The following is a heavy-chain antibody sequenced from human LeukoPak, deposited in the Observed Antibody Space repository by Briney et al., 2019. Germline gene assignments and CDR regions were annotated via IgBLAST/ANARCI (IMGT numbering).Heavy chain of an antibody. J-gene: IGHJ4*02. Sequence: ASVKVSCKASGYTFTGYCMHWVRQAPGQGLEWMGWINPNSGGTNYAQKLQGRVTMTTDTSTTTAYMELRSLRSDDTAVYYCARGDSGYDFQPFDYWGQGTLVTVSS. D-gene: IGHD5-12*01. CDR1: GYTFTGYC. CDR2: INPNSGGT. V-gene: IGHV1-2*02. CDR3: ARGDSGYDFQPFDY.